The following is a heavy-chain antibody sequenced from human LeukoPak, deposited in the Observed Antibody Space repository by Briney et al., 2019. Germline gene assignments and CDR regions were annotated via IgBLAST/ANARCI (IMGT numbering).Heavy chain of an antibody. V-gene: IGHV3-7*01. CDR2: IKQDGKEQ. D-gene: IGHD1-26*01. Sequence: GGSLRLFWAAAGFTFSSYGMSWVRQAPGKGLEWVANIKQDGKEQYYVDSVKGRFTIARDNAKNSLYLQMNSLRAEDTAVYYCAKDTHPQWELTNPVDYWGQGTLVTVSS. CDR1: GFTFSSYG. CDR3: AKDTHPQWELTNPVDY. J-gene: IGHJ4*02.